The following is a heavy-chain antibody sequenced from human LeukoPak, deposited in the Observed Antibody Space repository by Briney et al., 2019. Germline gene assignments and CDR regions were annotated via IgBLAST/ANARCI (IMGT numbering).Heavy chain of an antibody. CDR3: AKAGLYSSSSRGYFDS. D-gene: IGHD6-6*01. V-gene: IGHV3-23*01. Sequence: PGGSLRLSCAASGFTFTNYVMAWVRQPPGKGLQWVSGISGSGITTSYARSVKGRFTISRDNSNNTLYLQMNSLGGDDTARYYCAKAGLYSSSSRGYFDSWGQGTLVTVSS. J-gene: IGHJ4*02. CDR2: ISGSGITT. CDR1: GFTFTNYV.